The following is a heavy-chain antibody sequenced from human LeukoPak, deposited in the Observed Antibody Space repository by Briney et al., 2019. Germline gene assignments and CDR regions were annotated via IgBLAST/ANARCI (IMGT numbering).Heavy chain of an antibody. Sequence: PSETLSLTCTVSGGSISSYYWSWIRQPPGKGLEWIGYIYYSGSTNYNPSLKSRVTISVDTSKNQFSLKLSSVTAADTAVYYCARGPLLLIGFDDFDIWGQGTMVTVSS. D-gene: IGHD3-10*01. V-gene: IGHV4-59*08. CDR2: IYYSGST. J-gene: IGHJ3*02. CDR1: GGSISSYY. CDR3: ARGPLLLIGFDDFDI.